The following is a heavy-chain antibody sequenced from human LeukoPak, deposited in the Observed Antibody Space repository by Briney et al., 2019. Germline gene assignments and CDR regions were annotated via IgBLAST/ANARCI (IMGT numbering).Heavy chain of an antibody. D-gene: IGHD1-26*01. V-gene: IGHV3-23*01. CDR3: AKGKWYYYYYYMDV. CDR1: GFTFSSYA. Sequence: GGSLRLSCAASGFTFSSYAVSWVRQAPGKGLEWVSAISGSGGSTYYADSVKGRFTISRDNSKNTLYLQMNSLRAEDTAVYYCAKGKWYYYYYYMDVWGKGTTVTVSS. CDR2: ISGSGGST. J-gene: IGHJ6*03.